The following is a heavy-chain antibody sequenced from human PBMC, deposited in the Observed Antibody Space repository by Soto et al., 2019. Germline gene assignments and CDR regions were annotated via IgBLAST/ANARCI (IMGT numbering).Heavy chain of an antibody. CDR2: ISYDGSNK. CDR1: GFTFSSYG. V-gene: IGHV3-30*18. J-gene: IGHJ4*02. Sequence: QVQLVESGGGVVQPGRPLRLSCAASGFTFSSYGMHWVRQAPGKGLEWVAVISYDGSNKYYADSVKGRFTISRDNSKNTLYLQMNSLRAEDTAVYYCAKEEEGAAAAGYFDYWGQGTLVTVSS. D-gene: IGHD6-13*01. CDR3: AKEEEGAAAAGYFDY.